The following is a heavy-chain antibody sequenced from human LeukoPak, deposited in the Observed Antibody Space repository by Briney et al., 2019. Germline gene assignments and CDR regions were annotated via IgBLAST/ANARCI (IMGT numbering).Heavy chain of an antibody. D-gene: IGHD3-22*01. Sequence: SETLSLTCTVSGGSMSGYYWSWIRQPPGKGLEWIGYIYYSGSTNYNPSLKSRVTISVDTSKNHFSLRLSSVTAADTAVYYCARDRRYYDTSGTVYYDAMDVWGRGTTVTVSS. V-gene: IGHV4-59*01. CDR3: ARDRRYYDTSGTVYYDAMDV. J-gene: IGHJ6*02. CDR2: IYYSGST. CDR1: GGSMSGYY.